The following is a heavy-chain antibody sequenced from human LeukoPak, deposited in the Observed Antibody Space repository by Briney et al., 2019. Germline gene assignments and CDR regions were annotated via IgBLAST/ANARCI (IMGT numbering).Heavy chain of an antibody. J-gene: IGHJ5*02. V-gene: IGHV4-34*01. CDR2: INHSGST. CDR1: GGSFSGYY. CDR3: ATLEAQEWFHP. Sequence: PSETLSLTCAVYGGSFSGYYWSWIRQPPGKGLEWIGEINHSGSTNYNPSLKSRVTISVDTSKNQSSLKLSSVTAADTAVYYCATLEAQEWFHPWGQGTLVTVSS.